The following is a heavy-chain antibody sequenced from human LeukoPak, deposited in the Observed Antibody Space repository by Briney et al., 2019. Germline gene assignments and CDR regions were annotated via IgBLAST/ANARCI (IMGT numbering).Heavy chain of an antibody. CDR1: GFAFSSYH. Sequence: GGSLRLSCAASGFAFSSYHMNWVRQAPGKGLEWVSYISSSGSTIYYADSVKGRFTISRDNAKNSLYLQMNSLRVEDTAVYYCARESMIVVVRYAFDIWGQGTMVTVSS. V-gene: IGHV3-48*03. D-gene: IGHD3-22*01. CDR2: ISSSGSTI. J-gene: IGHJ3*02. CDR3: ARESMIVVVRYAFDI.